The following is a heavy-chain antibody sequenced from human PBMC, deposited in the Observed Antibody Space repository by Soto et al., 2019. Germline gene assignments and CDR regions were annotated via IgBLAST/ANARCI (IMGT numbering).Heavy chain of an antibody. CDR3: ASGTRSYSSSPPDY. Sequence: QVQLVESGGGVVQPGRSLRLSCAASGFTFSSYAMHWVRQAPGKGLEWVAVISYDGSNKYYADSVKGRFTISRDNSKNPLYLQMNSLRAEDTAVYYCASGTRSYSSSPPDYWGQGTLVTVSS. CDR1: GFTFSSYA. CDR2: ISYDGSNK. V-gene: IGHV3-30-3*01. J-gene: IGHJ4*02. D-gene: IGHD6-13*01.